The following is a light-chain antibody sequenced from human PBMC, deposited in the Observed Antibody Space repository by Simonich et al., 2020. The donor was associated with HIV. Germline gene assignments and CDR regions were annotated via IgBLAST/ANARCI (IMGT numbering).Light chain of an antibody. CDR1: SSDVGGYNY. Sequence: SALTQPASVSGSPGQSITISCTGTSSDVGGYNYVSWYQQPPGKAPKLMIYDVSNRPSGGSNRFSGSKSGNTASLTISGLQAEDEADYYCSSYTSSSTWVFGGGTKLTVL. CDR3: SSYTSSSTWV. V-gene: IGLV2-14*01. J-gene: IGLJ3*02. CDR2: DVS.